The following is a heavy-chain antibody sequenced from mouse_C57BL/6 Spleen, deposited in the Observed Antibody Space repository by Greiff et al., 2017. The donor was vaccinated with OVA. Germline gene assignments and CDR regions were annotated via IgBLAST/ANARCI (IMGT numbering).Heavy chain of an antibody. CDR3: ATYTQGY. V-gene: IGHV5-17*01. CDR1: GFTFSDYG. D-gene: IGHD5-1-1*01. CDR2: ISSGSSPI. Sequence: EVKLMESGGGLVKPGGSLKLSCAASGFTFSDYGMHWVRQAPEKGLEWVAYISSGSSPIYYADTVKGRFTISRDNATNTLFLQMTSLRSEDTTMYYCATYTQGYWGQGTSVTVSS. J-gene: IGHJ4*01.